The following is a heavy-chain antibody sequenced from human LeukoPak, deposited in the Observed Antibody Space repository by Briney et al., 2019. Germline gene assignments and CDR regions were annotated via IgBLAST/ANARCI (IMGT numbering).Heavy chain of an antibody. D-gene: IGHD6-13*01. J-gene: IGHJ6*03. CDR2: IRYDGSNQ. CDR1: GFTFSTYG. V-gene: IGHV3-30*02. CDR3: GKDGGYSSSSYYYYMDV. Sequence: GGSLRLSCAASGFTFSTYGMHWVRQAPGKGLEWVAFIRYDGSNQYYADSVKGRFTISRDNSKNTLYLQVNSLRAEDTAVYYCGKDGGYSSSSYYYYMDVWGKGTTVTVSS.